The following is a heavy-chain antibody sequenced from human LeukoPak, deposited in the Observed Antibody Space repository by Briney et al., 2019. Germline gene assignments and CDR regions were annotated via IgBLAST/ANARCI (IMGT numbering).Heavy chain of an antibody. J-gene: IGHJ4*02. CDR1: GGSISSSSYY. Sequence: SETLSLTCTVSGGSISSSSYYWGWIRQPPGKGLEWIGSIYYSGSTYYNPSLKSRVTISVDTSKNQFSLKLSSVTAADTAVYYCAREGETRDPVGYWGQGTLVTVSS. V-gene: IGHV4-39*01. CDR3: AREGETRDPVGY. D-gene: IGHD3-16*01. CDR2: IYYSGST.